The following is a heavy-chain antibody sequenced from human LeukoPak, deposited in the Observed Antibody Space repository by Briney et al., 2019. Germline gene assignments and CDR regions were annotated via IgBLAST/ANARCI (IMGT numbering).Heavy chain of an antibody. J-gene: IGHJ4*02. V-gene: IGHV4-59*01. D-gene: IGHD3-10*01. CDR1: GGSISSYY. CDR2: IYYSGST. CDR3: AREDRSWFGELFEGFDY. Sequence: SETLSLTCTVSGGSISSYYWSSIRQPPGKGLERIGYIYYSGSTNYNPSLKSRVTISVDTSKNQFSLKLSSVTAADTAVYYCAREDRSWFGELFEGFDYWGQGTLVTVSS.